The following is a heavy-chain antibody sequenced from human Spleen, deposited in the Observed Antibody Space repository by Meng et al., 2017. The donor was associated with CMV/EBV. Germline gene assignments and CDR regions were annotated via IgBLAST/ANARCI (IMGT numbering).Heavy chain of an antibody. J-gene: IGHJ3*02. CDR3: ARDLTGDYCSGGCCYPFRAFDI. CDR1: GGSISSSSYY. V-gene: IGHV4-39*07. Sequence: GSLRLSCTVSGGSISSSSYYWGWIRQPPGKGLEWIGSIYYSGSTYYNPSLKSRVTISVDTSKNQFSLKLSSVTAADTAVYYCARDLTGDYCSGGCCYPFRAFDIWGQGTMVTVSS. CDR2: IYYSGST. D-gene: IGHD2-15*01.